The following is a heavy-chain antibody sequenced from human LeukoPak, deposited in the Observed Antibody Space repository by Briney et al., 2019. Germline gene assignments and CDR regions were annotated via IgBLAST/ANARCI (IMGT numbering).Heavy chain of an antibody. CDR1: GFSFSSYA. Sequence: GRSLRLSCAASGFSFSSYAMHWVHQAPGKGLEWVSTTSAGGSSTYYADSVKGRFTISRDNSKNTFYLQMNSLRAEDTAAYYCAKGGYCSSSSCYYGWFEPWGQGTLVTVSS. CDR2: TSAGGSST. J-gene: IGHJ5*02. V-gene: IGHV3-23*01. D-gene: IGHD2-2*01. CDR3: AKGGYCSSSSCYYGWFEP.